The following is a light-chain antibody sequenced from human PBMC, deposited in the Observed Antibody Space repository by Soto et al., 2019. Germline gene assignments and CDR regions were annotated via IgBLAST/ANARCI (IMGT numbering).Light chain of an antibody. V-gene: IGKV3-20*01. CDR2: CAS. CDR1: QSVSSNY. Sequence: EIVLTQSPGTLSLSPGERATLSCRASQSVSSNYLVWYQQKPGQAPRLLIYCASSRATGIPDRFSGSGSGTDFTLTSSRLEPEDFALYFCQQFGSSPPLTFGQGTKVEIK. J-gene: IGKJ1*01. CDR3: QQFGSSPPLT.